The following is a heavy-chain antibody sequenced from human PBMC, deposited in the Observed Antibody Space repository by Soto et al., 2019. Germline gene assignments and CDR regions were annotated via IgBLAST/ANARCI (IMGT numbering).Heavy chain of an antibody. D-gene: IGHD2-8*02. Sequence: QVQLVQSGAEVKKTGSSVKVSCKASGGTFSIYGFSWVRQAPGQGPEWIGGNIPILPTPNHAQKFQGRVTIVAEESTTTVYMELSSLKFEDTAVYYCATSVGIAPTGEDGMDVWGQGTSVTVSS. V-gene: IGHV1-69*01. CDR2: NIPILPTP. J-gene: IGHJ6*02. CDR3: ATSVGIAPTGEDGMDV. CDR1: GGTFSIYG.